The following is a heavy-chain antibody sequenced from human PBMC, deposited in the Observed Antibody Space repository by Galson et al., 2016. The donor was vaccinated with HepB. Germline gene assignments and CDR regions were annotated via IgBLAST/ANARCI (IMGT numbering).Heavy chain of an antibody. J-gene: IGHJ6*02. Sequence: CAISGDSVYNNGAAWVWIRQSPSRGLEWLGRTFYRSTWENHYAGSVQNRITISPDTSRNQFSLHLNSVTPEDTAVYYCARAVMLGRGMDVCGQGTTVTVSS. V-gene: IGHV6-1*01. CDR3: ARAVMLGRGMDV. D-gene: IGHD3-10*01. CDR2: TFYRSTWEN. CDR1: GDSVYNNGAA.